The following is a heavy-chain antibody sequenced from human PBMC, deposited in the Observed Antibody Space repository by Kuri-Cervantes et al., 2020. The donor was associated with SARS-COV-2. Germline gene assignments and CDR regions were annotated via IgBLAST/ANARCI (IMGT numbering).Heavy chain of an antibody. D-gene: IGHD4-11*01. Sequence: GSLRLSCTVSGYSISSGYYCGWIRQPPEEVLEWMGSIYHSGSTYYNPSLKSRVTISVDTSKNQFSLKLSSVTAADTAVYYWARDPTGLQYYFDYWGQGTLVTVSS. CDR2: IYHSGST. CDR1: GYSISSGYY. CDR3: ARDPTGLQYYFDY. J-gene: IGHJ4*02. V-gene: IGHV4-38-2*02.